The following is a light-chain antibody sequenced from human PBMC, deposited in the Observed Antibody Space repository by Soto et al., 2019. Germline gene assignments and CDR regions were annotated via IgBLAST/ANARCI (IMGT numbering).Light chain of an antibody. CDR3: QQYGSTPYT. J-gene: IGKJ2*01. Sequence: EIVLTQSPGTLSLSPGERATLSCRASQSVSSDFLAGDQQKPGQAPRLLLYGASNRATGIPDRFSGSGSGTDFTLTTSRLEPEDFAVYSCQQYGSTPYTFGQGTKLEI. CDR2: GAS. V-gene: IGKV3-20*01. CDR1: QSVSSDF.